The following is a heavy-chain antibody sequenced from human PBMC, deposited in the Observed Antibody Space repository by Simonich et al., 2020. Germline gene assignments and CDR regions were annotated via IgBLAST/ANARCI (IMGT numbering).Heavy chain of an antibody. J-gene: IGHJ4*02. CDR1: GYTFTSYG. CDR2: IRAEKGNT. V-gene: IGHV1-18*01. D-gene: IGHD2-15*01. CDR3: ARASRGTWWYYYFDY. Sequence: QVQLVQSGAEVKKPGASVKVSCNASGYTFTSYGISWVRQAPEQRLDWMELIRAEKGNTNYAKKLQGRVTMNTDTCRSTAYMELRSLRSDDTAVYYCARASRGTWWYYYFDYWGQGTLVTVSS.